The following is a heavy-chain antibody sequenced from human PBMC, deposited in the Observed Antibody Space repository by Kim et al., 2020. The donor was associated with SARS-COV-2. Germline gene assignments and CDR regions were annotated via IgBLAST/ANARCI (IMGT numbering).Heavy chain of an antibody. J-gene: IGHJ5*02. D-gene: IGHD6-13*01. Sequence: SETLSLTCTVSGGSISSGGYYWSWIRQHPGKGLEWIGYIYYSGSTYYNPSLKSRVTISVDTSKNQFSLKLSSVTAADTAVYYCARDRIAAAGENWFDPWGQGTLVTVSS. V-gene: IGHV4-31*03. CDR2: IYYSGST. CDR3: ARDRIAAAGENWFDP. CDR1: GGSISSGGYY.